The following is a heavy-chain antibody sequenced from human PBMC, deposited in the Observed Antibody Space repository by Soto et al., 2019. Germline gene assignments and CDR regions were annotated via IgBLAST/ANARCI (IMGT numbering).Heavy chain of an antibody. CDR2: ISFNNGDT. D-gene: IGHD2-8*02. V-gene: IGHV1-18*04. J-gene: IGHJ6*02. CDR1: GYTFSSYT. Sequence: QVQLLQSGPEVKKPGASVKVSCKTSGYTFSSYTISWVRQAPGQGLEWMGWISFNNGDTKYAQKFQGRVTSTTDTATSTATMELRSLRSADTAVYYCARDRDVVLVPPTTYDYYYYGMYVWGQGTTVTVSS. CDR3: ARDRDVVLVPPTTYDYYYYGMYV.